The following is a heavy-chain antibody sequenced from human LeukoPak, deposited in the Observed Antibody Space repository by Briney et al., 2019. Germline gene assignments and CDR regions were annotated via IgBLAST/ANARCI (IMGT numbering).Heavy chain of an antibody. CDR2: IYYSGST. J-gene: IGHJ4*02. D-gene: IGHD3-10*01. V-gene: IGHV4-30-4*08. CDR1: GGSISSGDYY. CDR3: ARDLVYYGSGSYYPEYYFDY. Sequence: PSQTLSLTCTVSGGSISSGDYYWSWIRQPPGKGLEWIGYIYYSGSTCYNPSLKGRVTISVDTSKNQFSLKLSSVTAADTAVYYCARDLVYYGSGSYYPEYYFDYWGQGTLVTVSS.